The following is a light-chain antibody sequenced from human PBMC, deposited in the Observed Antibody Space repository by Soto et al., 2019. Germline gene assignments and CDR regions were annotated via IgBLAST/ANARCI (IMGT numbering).Light chain of an antibody. J-gene: IGLJ3*02. Sequence: NFMLTQPHSVSESPGKTVTISCTRSSGSIASNYVQWYQQRPGSSPTTMIYENNQRPSGVPDRFSGSVDSSSNSASLTISGLKTEDEAYYHCQSFDNTYRVFGGGTKLTVL. V-gene: IGLV6-57*01. CDR3: QSFDNTYRV. CDR1: SGSIASNY. CDR2: ENN.